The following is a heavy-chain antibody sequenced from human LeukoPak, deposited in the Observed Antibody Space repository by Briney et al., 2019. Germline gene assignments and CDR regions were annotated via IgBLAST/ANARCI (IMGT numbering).Heavy chain of an antibody. CDR1: GYSFNSYW. J-gene: IGHJ4*02. CDR3: ARRRDLYSESYYPFDY. Sequence: GESLKISCKGSGYSFNSYWIGWVRQMPGKGLKWMGIIYPGDSDARYSPSFQGQVTISADKSISTAYLQWSSLKASDTAMYYCARRRDLYSESYYPFDYWGQGTLVTVSS. V-gene: IGHV5-51*01. D-gene: IGHD1-26*01. CDR2: IYPGDSDA.